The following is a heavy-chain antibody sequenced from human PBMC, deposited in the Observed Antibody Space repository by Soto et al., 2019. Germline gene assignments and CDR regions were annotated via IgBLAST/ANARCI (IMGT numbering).Heavy chain of an antibody. CDR3: ARGNKGPGHYGPGSQGWYGP. D-gene: IGHD3-10*01. V-gene: IGHV1-69*06. J-gene: IGHJ5*02. Sequence: QVQLVQSGPEVKKPGSSVKVSCKVSGGTFSSHAINWLRQAPGQGLEWMGVIIPVTDTPNNAEKFQGRVTIPADKSTTTVYMELSSLTFDDTPVYFCARGNKGPGHYGPGSQGWYGPWGQGTLVTVSS. CDR2: IIPVTDTP. CDR1: GGTFSSHA.